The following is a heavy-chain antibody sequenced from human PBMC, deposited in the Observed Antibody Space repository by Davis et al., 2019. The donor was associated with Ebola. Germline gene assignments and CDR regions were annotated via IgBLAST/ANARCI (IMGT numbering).Heavy chain of an antibody. CDR3: ARVKGDQRKFDY. CDR2: INHSGST. V-gene: IGHV4-34*01. D-gene: IGHD2-21*02. CDR1: GGSFSGYY. Sequence: SETLSLTCAVYGGSFSGYYWSWIRQPPGKGLEWIGEINHSGSTNYNPSLKSRVTISVDKSKNQFSLKLSSVTAADTAVYYCARVKGDQRKFDYWGQGTLVTVSS. J-gene: IGHJ4*02.